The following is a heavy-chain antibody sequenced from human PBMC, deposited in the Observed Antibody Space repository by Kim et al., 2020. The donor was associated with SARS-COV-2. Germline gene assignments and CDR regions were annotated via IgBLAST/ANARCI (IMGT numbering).Heavy chain of an antibody. J-gene: IGHJ4*02. D-gene: IGHD3-3*01. Sequence: YADSGKGRFTISRDNSKNTLYLQMNSLRAEDTAVYYCAKQSITIFGVARYWGQGTLVTVSS. CDR3: AKQSITIFGVARY. V-gene: IGHV3-23*01.